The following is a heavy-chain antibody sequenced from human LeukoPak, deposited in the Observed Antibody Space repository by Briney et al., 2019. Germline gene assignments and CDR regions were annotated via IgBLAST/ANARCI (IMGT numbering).Heavy chain of an antibody. J-gene: IGHJ3*02. Sequence: SETLSLTCAVYGGSFSGYYWSWIRQPPGKGLEWIGEINHSGSTNYNPSLKSRVTMSVDTSKNQFSLKLSSVTAADTAVYYCARSGDWAIVVVPAAPHDAFDIWGQGTMVTVSS. CDR1: GGSFSGYY. CDR3: ARSGDWAIVVVPAAPHDAFDI. V-gene: IGHV4-34*01. CDR2: INHSGST. D-gene: IGHD2-2*01.